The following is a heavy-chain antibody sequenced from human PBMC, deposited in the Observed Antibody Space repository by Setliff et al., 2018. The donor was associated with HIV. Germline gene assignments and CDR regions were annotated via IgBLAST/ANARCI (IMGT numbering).Heavy chain of an antibody. CDR3: ARNYGWALGF. D-gene: IGHD4-17*01. CDR2: VCNSGAT. V-gene: IGHV4-4*02. Sequence: SETLSLTCAVSGESIGSPGCWSWIRQSLEKGLEWIGEVCNSGATNFSPFFRGRVTISKDWSKNHFSLTLTPVTAADTAVYYCARNYGWALGFWGQGDLVTVSS. J-gene: IGHJ4*02. CDR1: GESIGSPGC.